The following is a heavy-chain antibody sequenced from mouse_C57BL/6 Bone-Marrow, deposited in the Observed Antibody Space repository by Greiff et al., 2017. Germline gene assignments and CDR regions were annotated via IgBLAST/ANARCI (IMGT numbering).Heavy chain of an antibody. CDR3: ARWVLRGFAY. D-gene: IGHD2-14*01. Sequence: VQLQQSGAELVKPGASVKISCKASGYAFSSYWMNWVKQRPGKGLEWIGQIYPGDGDTNYNGKFKGKDTLTADKSTSTAYMQLSSLTSEDSAVYFCARWVLRGFAYWGQGTLVTVSA. CDR2: IYPGDGDT. V-gene: IGHV1-80*01. J-gene: IGHJ3*01. CDR1: GYAFSSYW.